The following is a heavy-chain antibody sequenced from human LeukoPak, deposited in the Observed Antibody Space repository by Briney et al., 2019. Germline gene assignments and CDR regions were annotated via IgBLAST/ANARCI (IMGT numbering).Heavy chain of an antibody. Sequence: SETLSLTCIVSGGSISRYYWSRLRQPPGKGLEWIGYVYSSGSTTSDPSLKGRDTISLDTSRNQFSLKLTSATAADTAVYFCARGLVSDFWSGYYPQHYYYYFDVWGKGTPVTVSS. CDR1: GGSISRYY. J-gene: IGHJ6*03. CDR3: ARGLVSDFWSGYYPQHYYYYFDV. D-gene: IGHD3-3*01. CDR2: VYSSGST. V-gene: IGHV4-4*09.